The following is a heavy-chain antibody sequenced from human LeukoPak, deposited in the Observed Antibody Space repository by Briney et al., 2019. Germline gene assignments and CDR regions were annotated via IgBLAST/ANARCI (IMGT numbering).Heavy chain of an antibody. CDR3: ASYYYYSSGYLAAPFGY. CDR2: IYYSGST. D-gene: IGHD3-22*01. V-gene: IGHV4-59*01. J-gene: IGHJ4*02. CDR1: GGSISSYY. Sequence: TSETLSLTCTVSGGSISSYYWSWIRQPPGKGLEWIGYIYYSGSTNYNPSLKSRVTISVDTSKNQFSLKLSSVTAADTAVYYCASYYYYSSGYLAAPFGYWGQGTLVTVSS.